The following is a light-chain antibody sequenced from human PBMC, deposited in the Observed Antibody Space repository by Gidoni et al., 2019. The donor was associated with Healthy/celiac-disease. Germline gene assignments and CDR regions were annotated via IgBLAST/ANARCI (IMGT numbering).Light chain of an antibody. CDR3: NSRDSSGNLYV. J-gene: IGLJ1*01. CDR1: SLRSYY. Sequence: SSELTQDPAVSVALGQTVRITCQGVSLRSYYARWYQQKPGQAPVLVIYGKNNRPSGIPDRFSGSSSGNTASLTITGAQAEDEADYYCNSRDSSGNLYVFGTGTKVTVL. V-gene: IGLV3-19*01. CDR2: GKN.